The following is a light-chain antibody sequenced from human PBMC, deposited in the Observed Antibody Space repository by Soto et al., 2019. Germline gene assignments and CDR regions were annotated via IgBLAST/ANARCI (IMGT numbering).Light chain of an antibody. CDR2: LGS. J-gene: IGKJ4*01. V-gene: IGKV2-28*01. Sequence: EIVLTQSPLSLPVTPGEPASISCRSSRSILGSSGYNYLNWYLQKQGQSPQLLISLGSSRASGVPDRFSGSGSGTDFTLTISRVEAGDVGVYFCAQGLAVPFTFGGGTKVEI. CDR3: AQGLAVPFT. CDR1: RSILGSSGYNY.